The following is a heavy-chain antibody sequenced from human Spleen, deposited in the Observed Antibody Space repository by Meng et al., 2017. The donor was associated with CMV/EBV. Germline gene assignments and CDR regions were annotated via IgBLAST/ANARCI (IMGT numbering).Heavy chain of an antibody. CDR2: IIPILGIA. J-gene: IGHJ6*02. D-gene: IGHD2-2*02. CDR3: ATPRSCSSTSCYNGMDV. V-gene: IGHV1-69*02. CDR1: GYNFTGYY. Sequence: SVKVSCKASGYNFTGYYIHWVRQAPGQGLEWMGRIIPILGIANYAQKFQGRVTITADKSTSTAYMELSSLRSEDTAVYYCATPRSCSSTSCYNGMDVWGQGTTVTVSS.